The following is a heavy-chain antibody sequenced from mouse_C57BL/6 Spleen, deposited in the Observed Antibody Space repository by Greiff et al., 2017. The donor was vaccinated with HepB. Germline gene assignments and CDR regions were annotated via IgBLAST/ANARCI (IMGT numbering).Heavy chain of an antibody. CDR2: IYPRSGNT. CDR1: GYTFTSYG. Sequence: QVQLKESGAELARPGASVKLSCKASGYTFTSYGISWVKQRTGQGLEWIGEIYPRSGNTYYNEKFKGKATLTADKSSSTAYMELRSLTSEDSAVYFCARLGDVWFAYWGQGTLVTVSA. D-gene: IGHD3-3*01. V-gene: IGHV1-81*01. J-gene: IGHJ3*01. CDR3: ARLGDVWFAY.